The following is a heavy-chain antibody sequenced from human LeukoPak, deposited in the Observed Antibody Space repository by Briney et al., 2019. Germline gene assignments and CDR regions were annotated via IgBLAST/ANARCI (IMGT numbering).Heavy chain of an antibody. CDR3: ARGWLQYFDY. CDR1: GYSISSGYY. Sequence: PSETLSLTCTVSGYSISSGYYWGWIRQPPGKGLEWIGSIYHSGSTYYNPSLKSRVTISVDTPKNQFSLKLSSVTAADTAVYYCARGWLQYFDYWGQGTLVTVSS. J-gene: IGHJ4*02. D-gene: IGHD5-24*01. CDR2: IYHSGST. V-gene: IGHV4-38-2*02.